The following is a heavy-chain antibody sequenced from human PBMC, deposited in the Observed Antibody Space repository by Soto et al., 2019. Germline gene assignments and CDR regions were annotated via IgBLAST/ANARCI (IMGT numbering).Heavy chain of an antibody. J-gene: IGHJ5*02. CDR2: IYYSGST. CDR1: GGSISSSSYY. CDR3: ARHRRNYDILTGYHNWFAP. Sequence: PSETLSLTCTVAGGSISSSSYYWGWIRQPPGKGLEWIGSIYYSGSTYYNPSLKSRVTISVDTSKNQFSLKLSSVTAADTAVYYCARHRRNYDILTGYHNWFAPWGQGTLVTVSS. V-gene: IGHV4-39*01. D-gene: IGHD3-9*01.